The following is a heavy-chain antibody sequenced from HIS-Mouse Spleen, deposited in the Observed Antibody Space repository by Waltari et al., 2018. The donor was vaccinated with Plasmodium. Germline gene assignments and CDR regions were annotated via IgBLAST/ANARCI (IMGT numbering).Heavy chain of an antibody. Sequence: QVQLVQSGAEVKKPGASVKVSCKASGYTFTSYYMHWVRQAPGQGLEWMGIINPSGGSTSYGQKFQGRVTMTRDTSTSTVYMELSSLRSEDTAVYYCARVGPITGGAFDIWGQGTMVTVSS. J-gene: IGHJ3*02. CDR1: GYTFTSYY. CDR2: INPSGGST. V-gene: IGHV1-46*03. CDR3: ARVGPITGGAFDI.